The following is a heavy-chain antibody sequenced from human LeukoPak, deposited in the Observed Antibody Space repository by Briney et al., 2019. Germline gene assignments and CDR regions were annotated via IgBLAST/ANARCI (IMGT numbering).Heavy chain of an antibody. J-gene: IGHJ2*01. CDR3: AKDLDPYGSGRPWYFGH. D-gene: IGHD3-10*01. CDR2: LTNSGVPT. CDR1: GFTFSSYA. Sequence: GGSLRLSCAASGFTFSSYAMTWVRQAPGKGLEWVSTLTNSGVPTYYADSVKGRFTMSRDNSRNTLYLQMDSLRADGTAVYYCAKDLDPYGSGRPWYFGHWGRGTLVTVNS. V-gene: IGHV3-23*01.